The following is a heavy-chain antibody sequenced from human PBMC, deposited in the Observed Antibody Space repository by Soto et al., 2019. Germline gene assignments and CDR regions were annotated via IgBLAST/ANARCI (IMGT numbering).Heavy chain of an antibody. CDR3: AKDHNG. CDR1: GFTFSSYG. V-gene: IGHV3-30*18. D-gene: IGHD1-1*01. CDR2: ISYDGSNK. J-gene: IGHJ1*01. Sequence: QVQLVESGGGVVQPGRSLRLSCAASGFTFSSYGMHWVRQAPGKGLEWVAVISYDGSNKYYADSVKGRFTISRDNSKNTLYLQMNSLRAEDTAVYYCAKDHNGWGQGTLVTVSS.